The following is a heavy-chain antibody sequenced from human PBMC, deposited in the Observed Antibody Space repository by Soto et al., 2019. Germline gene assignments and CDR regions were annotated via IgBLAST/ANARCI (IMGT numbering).Heavy chain of an antibody. V-gene: IGHV1-18*01. CDR1: GYAFTTYG. J-gene: IGHJ4*02. CDR3: ARGRYGDY. Sequence: QVHLVQSGAEVKKPGASGKVSCKGSGYAFTTYGVTWVRQAPGQGLEWMGWISAHNGNTNYAQKLQGRVTVTRDTSTSTAYMELRSLRSDDTAMYYCARGRYGDYWGQGALVTVSS. D-gene: IGHD1-1*01. CDR2: ISAHNGNT.